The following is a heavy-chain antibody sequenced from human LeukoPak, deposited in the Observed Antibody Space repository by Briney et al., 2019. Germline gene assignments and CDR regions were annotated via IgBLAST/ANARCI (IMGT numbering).Heavy chain of an antibody. V-gene: IGHV4-31*03. J-gene: IGHJ4*02. CDR1: GGSISSGGYY. CDR2: IYYSGST. CDR3: ARQYQGEFQHEYRFDY. D-gene: IGHD2-2*01. Sequence: KPSETLSLTCTVSGGSISSGGYYWSWIRQHPGKGLEWIGYIYYSGSTYYNPSLKSRVTISVDTSKNQFSLKLSSVTAGDTAVYYCARQYQGEFQHEYRFDYWGQGTLVTVSS.